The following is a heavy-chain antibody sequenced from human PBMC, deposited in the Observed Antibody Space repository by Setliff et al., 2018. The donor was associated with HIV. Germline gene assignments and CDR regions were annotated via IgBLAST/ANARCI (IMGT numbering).Heavy chain of an antibody. J-gene: IGHJ4*02. D-gene: IGHD5-12*01. V-gene: IGHV4-39*07. CDR2: IYYSGTT. CDR1: GGSISSSSYY. CDR3: AGRGGYNDWYFDY. Sequence: SETLSLTCTVSGGSISSSSYYWGWIRQPPGKGLEWIGSIYYSGTTNYNPSLESRVTISIDTSKSQFSLKLTSVTTADTAMYYCAGRGGYNDWYFDYWGQGALVTVSS.